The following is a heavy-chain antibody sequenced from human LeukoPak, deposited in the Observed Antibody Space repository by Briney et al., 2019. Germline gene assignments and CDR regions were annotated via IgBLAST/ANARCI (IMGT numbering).Heavy chain of an antibody. CDR2: VYYSGVT. Sequence: SETLSFTCTVSGGTLTTYYWTWLPQPPGKAPEGIGFVYYSGVTKYNPSLESRVTISLDASKNPFSLKMNSVTAADTAVYFCARRVATKPKYCFDSWGPGTLVTVSS. V-gene: IGHV4-59*08. J-gene: IGHJ4*02. CDR1: GGTLTTYY. CDR3: ARRVATKPKYCFDS. D-gene: IGHD5-24*01.